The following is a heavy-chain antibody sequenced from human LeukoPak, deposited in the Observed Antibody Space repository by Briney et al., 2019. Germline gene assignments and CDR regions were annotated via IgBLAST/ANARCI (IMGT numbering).Heavy chain of an antibody. J-gene: IGHJ3*02. CDR2: IRSKAYGGTT. Sequence: GRSLRLSCTASGFTFGDYAMSWVRQAPGQGLEWVGFIRSKAYGGTTEYAASVKGRFTISRDDSKSIAYLQMNSLKTEDTAVYYCTRDSSGPDAFDIWGQGTMVTVSS. V-gene: IGHV3-49*04. CDR3: TRDSSGPDAFDI. CDR1: GFTFGDYA. D-gene: IGHD6-19*01.